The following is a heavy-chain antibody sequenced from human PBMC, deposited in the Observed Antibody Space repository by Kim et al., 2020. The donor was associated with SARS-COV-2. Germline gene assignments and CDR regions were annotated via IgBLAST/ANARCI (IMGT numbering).Heavy chain of an antibody. V-gene: IGHV4-39*01. CDR2: IYYSGST. CDR3: ARHDLDIIRGIFNLDWFDP. Sequence: SETLSPTCTVSGGSTSSRGFYWGWIRQPPGKGLEWIASIYYSGSTYYNPSLKSRVTISIDTSKNEFSLNLSSVTAADTAVYYCARHDLDIIRGIFNLDWFDPWGQGTLVTVSS. CDR1: GGSTSSRGFY. D-gene: IGHD3-10*01. J-gene: IGHJ5*02.